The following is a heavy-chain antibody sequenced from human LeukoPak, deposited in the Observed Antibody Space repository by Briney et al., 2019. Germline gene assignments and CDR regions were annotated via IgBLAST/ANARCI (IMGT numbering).Heavy chain of an antibody. D-gene: IGHD4-23*01. V-gene: IGHV4-61*01. CDR3: ARMVTSTYYFDY. CDR2: IYYSGST. CDR1: GGSVSSDSYY. Sequence: SETLSLTCTVSGGSVSSDSYYWSWLRQPPGKGLEWIGHIYYSGSTNYKPSPKSRVTISVDTSKNQFSLKVSSVTAADTAVYYCARMVTSTYYFDYWGQGTLVTVSS. J-gene: IGHJ4*02.